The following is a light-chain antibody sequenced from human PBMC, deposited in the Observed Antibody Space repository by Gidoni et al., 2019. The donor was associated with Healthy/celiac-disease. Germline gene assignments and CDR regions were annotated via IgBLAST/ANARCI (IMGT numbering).Light chain of an antibody. CDR3: QQYGSSPLT. CDR2: GAS. Sequence: DIVSTQSPGTLSLSPGERATLPCRASQSVSSSYLAWYQQKPGQTPRLLIYGASSRATGIPDRFSGSGSGTDFTLTISRLEPEDFAVYYCQQYGSSPLTFXGXTKVEIK. V-gene: IGKV3-20*01. CDR1: QSVSSSY. J-gene: IGKJ4*01.